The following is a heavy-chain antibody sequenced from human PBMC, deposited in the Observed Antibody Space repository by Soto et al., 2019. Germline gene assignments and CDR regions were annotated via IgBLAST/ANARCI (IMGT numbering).Heavy chain of an antibody. CDR1: GYSFTSYW. CDR2: IYPGDTDT. D-gene: IGHD6-6*01. CDR3: ARHSSSSKVFYYGMDV. Sequence: PVESLKISCKGSGYSFTSYWIGWVSQMPGKGLEWMGIIYPGDTDTIYSPSFQGQVTISADKSISTAYLQWSSLKASDTAMYYCARHSSSSKVFYYGMDVWGQGTTVTVSS. J-gene: IGHJ6*02. V-gene: IGHV5-51*01.